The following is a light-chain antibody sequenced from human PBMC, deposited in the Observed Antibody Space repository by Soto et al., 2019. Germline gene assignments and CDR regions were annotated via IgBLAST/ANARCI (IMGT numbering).Light chain of an antibody. J-gene: IGKJ2*01. Sequence: EIVLTQSPGTLSLSPGERATLSCRASQSVARNLLAWFQQRPGQPPRLLIYDAIGRATGIPDRFSGSGSATDFTLTINRLEPEDFAVYYCHQYASSPLTFGQGIKLEFK. CDR1: QSVARNL. V-gene: IGKV3-20*01. CDR2: DAI. CDR3: HQYASSPLT.